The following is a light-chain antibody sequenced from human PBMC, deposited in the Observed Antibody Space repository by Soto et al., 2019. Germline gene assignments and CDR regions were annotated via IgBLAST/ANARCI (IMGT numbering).Light chain of an antibody. V-gene: IGKV3-20*01. J-gene: IGKJ4*01. Sequence: IVLTQSPGTLYLSPGERATLSSRARQSVSTSYLAWYQQKPGQAPRLLIYGASSRATGIPDRFSGSGSGADFTLTISRLEPEDFAVYYCQQYGSVPLTFGGGTKVEIK. CDR1: QSVSTSY. CDR3: QQYGSVPLT. CDR2: GAS.